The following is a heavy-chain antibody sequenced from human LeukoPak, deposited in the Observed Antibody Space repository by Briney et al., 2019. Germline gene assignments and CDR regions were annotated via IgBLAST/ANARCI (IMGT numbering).Heavy chain of an antibody. D-gene: IGHD6-19*01. CDR3: ARGDSSGWYNYFDI. V-gene: IGHV4-4*07. Sequence: PSETLSLTCTVSGDSISDYYWSWIRQPAGKGLEWVGRVSTGGSTNYNPSLKSRVAVSVDTSNHQFSLKLTSATAADTAVYYCARGDSSGWYNYFDIRGQGALVTVS. CDR1: GDSISDYY. CDR2: VSTGGST. J-gene: IGHJ4*02.